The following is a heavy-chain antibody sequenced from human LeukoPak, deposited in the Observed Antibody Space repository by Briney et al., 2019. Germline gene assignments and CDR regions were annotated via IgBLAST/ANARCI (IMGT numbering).Heavy chain of an antibody. CDR3: AKFGVGEAVAMITRPFDY. CDR2: ISGSGGST. D-gene: IGHD5-12*01. J-gene: IGHJ4*02. V-gene: IGHV3-23*01. Sequence: GGSLRLSCAASGFTFSSYAMSWVRQAPGKGLEWVSAISGSGGSTYYADSVKGRFTISRDNSKNTLYLQMNSLRAEDTAVYYCAKFGVGEAVAMITRPFDYWGQGTLVTVSS. CDR1: GFTFSSYA.